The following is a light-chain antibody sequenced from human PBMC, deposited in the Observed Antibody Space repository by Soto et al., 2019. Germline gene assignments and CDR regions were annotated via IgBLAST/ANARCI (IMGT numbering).Light chain of an antibody. CDR3: HQNYSTPPYT. CDR2: AAS. V-gene: IGKV1-39*01. J-gene: IGKJ2*01. CDR1: QSISSY. Sequence: DIQMTQSPSSLSASVGDRVTITCRASQSISSYLNWYQQKPGKAPKLLIYAASSLQSGVPSRFSGSGSGTDFTLTISSLQPEDFATYYCHQNYSTPPYTFGQGTKLEIK.